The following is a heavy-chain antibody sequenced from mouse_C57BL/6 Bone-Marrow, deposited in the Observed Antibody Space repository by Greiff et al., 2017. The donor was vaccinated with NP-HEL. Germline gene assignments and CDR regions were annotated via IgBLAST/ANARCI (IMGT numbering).Heavy chain of an antibody. J-gene: IGHJ1*03. CDR2: IHPSDSDT. CDR3: AIEDGSSYGWYFDV. Sequence: QVQLQQPGAELVKPGASVKVSCKASGYTFTSYWMHWVKQRPGQGLEWIGRIHPSDSDTNYNQKFKGKATLTVDKSSSTAYMQLSSLTSEDSAVYYWAIEDGSSYGWYFDVWGTGTTVTVSS. CDR1: GYTFTSYW. V-gene: IGHV1-74*01. D-gene: IGHD1-1*01.